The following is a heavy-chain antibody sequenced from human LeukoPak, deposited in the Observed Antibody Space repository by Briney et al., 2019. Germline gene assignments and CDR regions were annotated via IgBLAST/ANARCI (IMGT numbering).Heavy chain of an antibody. J-gene: IGHJ2*01. V-gene: IGHV4-30-4*02. CDR1: GGSISSGDYY. CDR3: ASEVPWVWNFDL. Sequence: SETLSLTCTVSGGSISSGDYYWSWIRQPPGTGLEWIGYIYYSGSTYYNPSLKSRVPIPVDTSENQFSLKLHSVTAGDTAVYYCASEVPWVWNFDLWGRGALVAVCS. D-gene: IGHD1-26*01. CDR2: IYYSGST.